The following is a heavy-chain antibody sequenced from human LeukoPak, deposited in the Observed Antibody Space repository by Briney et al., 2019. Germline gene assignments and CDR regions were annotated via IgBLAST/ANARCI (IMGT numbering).Heavy chain of an antibody. CDR1: GGSIRSSYYY. CDR3: ARYYSDAFDI. Sequence: SEALSLTCTVSGGSIRSSYYYWGWIRQHPGTGLEWIGYIYYSGSTYYNPSLKSRITISVDTSKNQFSLKLSSVTAADTAVYYCARYYSDAFDIWGQGTMVTVSS. D-gene: IGHD3-16*01. CDR2: IYYSGST. J-gene: IGHJ3*02. V-gene: IGHV4-31*03.